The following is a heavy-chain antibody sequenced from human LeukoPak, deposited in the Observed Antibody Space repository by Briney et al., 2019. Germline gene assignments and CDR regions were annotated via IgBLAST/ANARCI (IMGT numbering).Heavy chain of an antibody. D-gene: IGHD4-17*01. Sequence: GGSLRLSCAASEFIFSSYGMHWVRRPPAKGLEWVSIISSDGSDTYYADSVKGRFSISRDNSQKTLYLQMNSLRPDDTAVYYCARQKITVTVSLDYWGQGTLVTVSS. J-gene: IGHJ4*02. V-gene: IGHV3-30*03. CDR2: ISSDGSDT. CDR1: EFIFSSYG. CDR3: ARQKITVTVSLDY.